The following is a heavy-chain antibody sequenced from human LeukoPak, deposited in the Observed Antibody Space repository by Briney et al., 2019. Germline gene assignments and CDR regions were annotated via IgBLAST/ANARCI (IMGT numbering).Heavy chain of an antibody. D-gene: IGHD2-8*01. Sequence: AASVKVSCKASGGTFSSYAIRWVRQAPGQGLEWMGRIIPILGIANYAQKFQGRVTITADKSTSTAYMELRSLRSDDTAVYYCARVQVYYFDYWGQGTLVTVSS. J-gene: IGHJ4*02. CDR3: ARVQVYYFDY. CDR1: GGTFSSYA. CDR2: IIPILGIA. V-gene: IGHV1-69*04.